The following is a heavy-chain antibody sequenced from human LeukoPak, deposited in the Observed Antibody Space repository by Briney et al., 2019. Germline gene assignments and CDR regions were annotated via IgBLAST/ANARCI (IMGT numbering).Heavy chain of an antibody. V-gene: IGHV3-23*01. CDR1: GFTFSSYA. CDR2: ISGSGGST. Sequence: GGSLRLSCAASGFTFSSYAMSWVRQAPGKGLEWVSAISGSGGSTYYADSVKGRFTISRDNSKNTLYLQMNSLRAEDTAVYYCAKDVLLWSGEVNYFDYWGQGTLVTVSS. J-gene: IGHJ4*02. CDR3: AKDVLLWSGEVNYFDY. D-gene: IGHD3-10*01.